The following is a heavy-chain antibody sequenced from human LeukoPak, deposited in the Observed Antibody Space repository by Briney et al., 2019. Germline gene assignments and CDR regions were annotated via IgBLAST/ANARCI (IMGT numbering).Heavy chain of an antibody. D-gene: IGHD4-17*01. CDR2: IYYSGST. V-gene: IGHV4-30-4*01. CDR3: ARTETTVTEFDP. Sequence: PSQTLSLTCTVSGGSISSGDYYWSWIRQPPGKGLEWIGYIYYSGSTYYNPSPKSRLTMSVDTSRNQFSLRLTSVTAADTAVYYCARTETTVTEFDPWGQGTLVTVSS. CDR1: GGSISSGDYY. J-gene: IGHJ5*02.